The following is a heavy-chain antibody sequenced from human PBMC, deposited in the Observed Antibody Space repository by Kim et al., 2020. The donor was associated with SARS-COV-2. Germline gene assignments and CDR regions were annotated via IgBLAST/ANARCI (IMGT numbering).Heavy chain of an antibody. D-gene: IGHD6-19*01. V-gene: IGHV1-24*01. CDR2: FDPEDGET. Sequence: ASVKVSCKVSGYTLTELSMHWVRQAPGKGLEWTGGFDPEDGETIYAQKFQGRVTMTEDTSTDTAYMELSSLRSEDTAVYYCATTPSSSGWYNWFDPWGQGTLVTVSS. J-gene: IGHJ5*02. CDR3: ATTPSSSGWYNWFDP. CDR1: GYTLTELS.